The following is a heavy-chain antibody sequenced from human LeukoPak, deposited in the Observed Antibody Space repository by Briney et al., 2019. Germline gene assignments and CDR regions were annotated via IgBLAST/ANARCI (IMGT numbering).Heavy chain of an antibody. D-gene: IGHD3-10*01. J-gene: IGHJ3*02. CDR1: GFTFSSYS. Sequence: GGSLRLSCAASGFTFSSYSMNWVRQAPGKGLEWVSSISSSSSYIYYADSVKGRFTISRDNAKNSLYLQMNSLRAEDTAVYYCARDDKIWFGEFDAFDIWGQGTMGTVSS. V-gene: IGHV3-21*01. CDR3: ARDDKIWFGEFDAFDI. CDR2: ISSSSSYI.